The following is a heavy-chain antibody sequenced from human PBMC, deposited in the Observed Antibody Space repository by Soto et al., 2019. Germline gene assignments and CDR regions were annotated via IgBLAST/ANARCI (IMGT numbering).Heavy chain of an antibody. V-gene: IGHV1-18*01. Sequence: QVQLVQSGAEVKKPGASVKVSCKASGYTFTSYGISWVRQAPGQGLEWMGWISAYNGNTNYAQKLQGRVTMTTDTSTSTAYMELRSLRADETAVYYCARDLYVDIVATIGDYWGQGTLVTVSS. D-gene: IGHD5-12*01. CDR3: ARDLYVDIVATIGDY. J-gene: IGHJ4*02. CDR1: GYTFTSYG. CDR2: ISAYNGNT.